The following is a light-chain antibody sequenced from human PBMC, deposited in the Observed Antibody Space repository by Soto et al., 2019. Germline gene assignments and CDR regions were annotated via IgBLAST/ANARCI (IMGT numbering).Light chain of an antibody. CDR1: SSDVGGYKY. V-gene: IGLV2-14*01. Sequence: QSALPQPASVSGSPGQSITISWTGSSSDVGGYKYVSWYQQYPGKAPKLMIYDVSNRPSGVSNRFSGSKSGNTASLTISGLQAEDEADYYCSSYTSSSTYVFGTGTNVTVL. CDR2: DVS. CDR3: SSYTSSSTYV. J-gene: IGLJ1*01.